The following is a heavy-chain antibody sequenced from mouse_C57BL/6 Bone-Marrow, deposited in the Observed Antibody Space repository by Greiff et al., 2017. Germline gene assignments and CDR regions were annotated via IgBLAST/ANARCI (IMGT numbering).Heavy chain of an antibody. CDR2: FYPGSGSI. V-gene: IGHV1-62-2*01. D-gene: IGHD1-1*01. Sequence: QVQLKQSGAELVKPEASVKLSCKASGYTFTEYTIHWVKQRSGQGLEWIGWFYPGSGSIKYNEKFKDKATLTADKSSSTVYMELSRLTSEDSAVYFCARHEDRYYYGSSYFDYWGQGTTLTVSS. CDR1: GYTFTEYT. CDR3: ARHEDRYYYGSSYFDY. J-gene: IGHJ2*01.